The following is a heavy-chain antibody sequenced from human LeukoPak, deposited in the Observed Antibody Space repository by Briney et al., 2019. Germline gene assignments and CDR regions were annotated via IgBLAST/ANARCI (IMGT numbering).Heavy chain of an antibody. Sequence: GGSLRLSCAASGFTFSSYEMNWVRQAPGKGLEWVSYISSSGSTIYYADSVKGRFTISRDNAKNSLYLQMNSLRAEDTAVYYCARDIDSSSWYSRDKGDPYYFDYWGQGTLVTVSS. J-gene: IGHJ4*02. CDR3: ARDIDSSSWYSRDKGDPYYFDY. V-gene: IGHV3-48*03. CDR1: GFTFSSYE. D-gene: IGHD6-13*01. CDR2: ISSSGSTI.